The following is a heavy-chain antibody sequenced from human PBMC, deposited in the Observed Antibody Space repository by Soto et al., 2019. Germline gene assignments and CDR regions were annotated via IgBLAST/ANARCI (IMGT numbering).Heavy chain of an antibody. CDR2: MSGTGGST. CDR1: GFTFSSYA. Sequence: EVQLLESGGGLVQPGRSLRLSCAASGFTFSSYAMNWVRQAPGKGLEWVSAMSGTGGSTYYADSVKGRFTISRDNSKNTLYQQMIILRVEDTAVFYWSTAGFSSCWSPSYFHYWGQGTLVTVSS. CDR3: STAGFSSCWSPSYFHY. D-gene: IGHD6-19*01. V-gene: IGHV3-23*01. J-gene: IGHJ4*02.